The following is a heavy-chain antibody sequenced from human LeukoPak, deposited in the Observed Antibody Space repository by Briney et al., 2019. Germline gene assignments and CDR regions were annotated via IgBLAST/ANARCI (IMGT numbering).Heavy chain of an antibody. V-gene: IGHV4-59*01. CDR1: GGSISSYY. CDR2: TYYSGST. Sequence: PSETLSLTCTVSGGSISSYYWSWIRQPPGKGLEWIGYTYYSGSTNYNPSLKSRVTISVDTSKNQFSLKLSSVTAADTAVYYCARRPSKGRFARFDPWGQGTLVTVSS. CDR3: ARRPSKGRFARFDP. D-gene: IGHD2-2*01. J-gene: IGHJ5*02.